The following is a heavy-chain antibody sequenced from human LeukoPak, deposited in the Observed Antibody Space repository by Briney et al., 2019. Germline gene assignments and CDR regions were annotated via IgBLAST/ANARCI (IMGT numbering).Heavy chain of an antibody. CDR1: GFTFSTYS. CDR2: ISSSSSTI. Sequence: GGSLRLSCAASGFTFSTYSRNWVRQSPGKGLDWVSYISSSSSTIYYADSVRGRFTISSDNAKKSLYLKMNSLRDEDTAVYYCARDQSCSTNGCLDPEYFQHWGQGTLVTVSS. V-gene: IGHV3-48*02. J-gene: IGHJ1*01. CDR3: ARDQSCSTNGCLDPEYFQH. D-gene: IGHD2-8*01.